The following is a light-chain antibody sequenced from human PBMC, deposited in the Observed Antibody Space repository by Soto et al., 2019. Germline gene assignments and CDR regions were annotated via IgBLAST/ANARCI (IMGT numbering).Light chain of an antibody. V-gene: IGLV2-11*01. J-gene: IGLJ2*01. CDR3: SSYTTIKTVV. CDR1: SSDVGGYNY. Sequence: QSALTQPRSVSGSPGQSVTISCTGTSSDVGGYNYVSWYQQHPGKAPKLMIYDVSKRPSGISDRFSGFKSANTAYLTISGVQPEDEADYHCSSYTTIKTVVFGGGTKLTVL. CDR2: DVS.